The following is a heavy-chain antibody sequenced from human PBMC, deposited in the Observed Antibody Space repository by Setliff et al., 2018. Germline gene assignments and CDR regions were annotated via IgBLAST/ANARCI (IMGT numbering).Heavy chain of an antibody. V-gene: IGHV3-23*01. D-gene: IGHD3-22*01. Sequence: PGGSLRLSCAASGVTFTSYAMTWVRQAPGKGLEWVSSISGSGASTYYADSVKGRFTISRDNSKNTLYLQMNSLRAEDTALYYCAKALSPGQIGGHYYEMGSVYYCFLDVWGKGTTVTVSS. J-gene: IGHJ6*03. CDR2: ISGSGAST. CDR3: AKALSPGQIGGHYYEMGSVYYCFLDV. CDR1: GVTFTSYA.